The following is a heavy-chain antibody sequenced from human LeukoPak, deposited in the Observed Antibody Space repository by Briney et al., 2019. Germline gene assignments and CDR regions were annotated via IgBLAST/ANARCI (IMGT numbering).Heavy chain of an antibody. CDR3: ARDRLGHYDSSGYYYGYTN. CDR2: ISAYNDNT. CDR1: GYTFTSYG. D-gene: IGHD3-22*01. Sequence: ASVKVSCKASGYTFTSYGISWVRQAPGQGLEWMGWISAYNDNTNYAQKLQGRVTMTTDTSTSTAYMELRSLRSDDTAVYYCARDRLGHYDSSGYYYGYTNWGQGTLVTVSS. V-gene: IGHV1-18*01. J-gene: IGHJ4*02.